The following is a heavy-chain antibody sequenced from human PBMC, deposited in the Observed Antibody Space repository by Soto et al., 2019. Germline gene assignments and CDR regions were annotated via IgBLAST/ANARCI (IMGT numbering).Heavy chain of an antibody. J-gene: IGHJ4*02. V-gene: IGHV4-4*07. CDR1: GGSISRHY. CDR2: IYTSGNG. D-gene: IGHD2-8*01. CDR3: ARDQALIYFDS. Sequence: SETLSLTCTVSGGSISRHYWSWIRQPAGKGLEWIGRIYTSGNGNYNPSLKSRVTMSVDTSKNQFALKLNSVTAADTGVYYCARDQALIYFDSWGRGTLVTVSS.